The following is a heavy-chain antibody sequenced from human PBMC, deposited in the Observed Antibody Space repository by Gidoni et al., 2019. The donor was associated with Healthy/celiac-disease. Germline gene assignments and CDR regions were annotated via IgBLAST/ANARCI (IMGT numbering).Heavy chain of an antibody. J-gene: IGHJ4*02. D-gene: IGHD5-18*01. V-gene: IGHV3-23*01. CDR1: GFTFSSYA. CDR2: ISGSGGST. Sequence: EVQLLESGGGLVQPGGSLRLSCAASGFTFSSYAMSWVRQAPGNGLEWVSAISGSGGSTYYADSVKGRFTISRDNSKNTLYLQMNSLRAEDTAVYYCAKAFREYSYGYAITETFDYWGQGTLVTVSS. CDR3: AKAFREYSYGYAITETFDY.